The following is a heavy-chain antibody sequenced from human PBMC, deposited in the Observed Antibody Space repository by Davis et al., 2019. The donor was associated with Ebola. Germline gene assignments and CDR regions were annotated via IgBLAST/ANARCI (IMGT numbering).Heavy chain of an antibody. V-gene: IGHV4-34*01. J-gene: IGHJ4*02. CDR1: GGSFSGYY. D-gene: IGHD2-15*01. CDR3: ARLGLLKRDRYFDY. Sequence: SQTLSLTCAVYGGSFSGYYWSWIRQPPGKGLEWIGEIYHSGSTNYNPSLKSRVTISVDTSKNQFSLKLSSVTAADTAVYYCARLGLLKRDRYFDYWGQGTLVTVSS. CDR2: IYHSGST.